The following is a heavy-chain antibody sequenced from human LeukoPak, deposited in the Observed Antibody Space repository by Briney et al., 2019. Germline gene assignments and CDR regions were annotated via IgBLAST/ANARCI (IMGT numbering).Heavy chain of an antibody. CDR2: INSGGSSI. J-gene: IGHJ3*02. CDR3: ASAGRVGDIFDI. CDR1: GFTFSSFW. Sequence: GGSLRLSCAASGFTFSSFWMYWGRQAPGKGLVWVSRINSGGSSIGYADSVKGRFTISRDNAKNTLSLQMDSLRAEDTAVYFCASAGRVGDIFDIWGQGTMVTVSS. V-gene: IGHV3-74*01. D-gene: IGHD6-13*01.